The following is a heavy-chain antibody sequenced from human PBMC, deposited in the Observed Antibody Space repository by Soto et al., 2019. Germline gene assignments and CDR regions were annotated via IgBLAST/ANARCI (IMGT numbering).Heavy chain of an antibody. D-gene: IGHD2-8*02. V-gene: IGHV4-34*01. CDR2: INHSGST. CDR1: GGSFSGYY. CDR3: ARDKITGLFDY. Sequence: QVQLQQWGARLLKPSETLSLTYAVYGGSFSGYYWTWIRQPPGTGLVWIGEINHSGSTNYNPSLKRRVTVSVDTPKIQFSLKLTSVTAAETAVYYCARDKITGLFDYWGQGTLVTVSS. J-gene: IGHJ4*02.